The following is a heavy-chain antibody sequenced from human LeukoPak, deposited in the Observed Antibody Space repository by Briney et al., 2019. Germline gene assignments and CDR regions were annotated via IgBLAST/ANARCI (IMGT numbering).Heavy chain of an antibody. D-gene: IGHD3-16*01. V-gene: IGHV4-30-4*01. J-gene: IGHJ4*02. CDR1: GGSISSGDYY. CDR3: ASITFGGAFDY. Sequence: SETLSLTCTVSGGSISSGDYYWSWIRQPPGKGLEWIGYIYYSGSTYYNPSLKSRVTISVDTSKNQFSLKLSSVTAADTAVYYCASITFGGAFDYWGQGTLVTVSS. CDR2: IYYSGST.